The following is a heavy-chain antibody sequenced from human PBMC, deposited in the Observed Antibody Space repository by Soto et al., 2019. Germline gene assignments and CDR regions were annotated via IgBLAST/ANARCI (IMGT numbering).Heavy chain of an antibody. CDR1: GGSISSYY. CDR2: INHSGST. Sequence: NPSETLSLTCTVSGGSISSYYWSWIRQPPGKGLEWIGYINHSGSTNYNPSLKSRVTVSVDTSKNQFSLKLSSVTAADTAVYYCAREPHYYYYYYYMDVWGKGTTVTVSS. J-gene: IGHJ6*03. CDR3: AREPHYYYYYYYMDV. V-gene: IGHV4-59*12.